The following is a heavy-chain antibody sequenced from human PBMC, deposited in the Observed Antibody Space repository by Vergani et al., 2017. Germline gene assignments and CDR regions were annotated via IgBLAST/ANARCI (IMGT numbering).Heavy chain of an antibody. CDR2: IDPSDSYT. Sequence: EVQLVQSGAEVKKPGESLRISCKGSGYSFTSYWISWVRQMPGKGLEWMGRIDPSDSYTNYSPSFQGHVTISADKSISTAYLQWSSLKASDTAMYYCARXGCSGGSCYSPYYYGMDVWGQGTTVTVSS. CDR3: ARXGCSGGSCYSPYYYGMDV. D-gene: IGHD2-15*01. CDR1: GYSFTSYW. V-gene: IGHV5-10-1*01. J-gene: IGHJ6*02.